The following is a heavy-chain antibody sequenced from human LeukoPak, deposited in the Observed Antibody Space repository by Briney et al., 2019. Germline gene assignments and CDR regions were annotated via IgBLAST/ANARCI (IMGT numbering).Heavy chain of an antibody. Sequence: PGGSLRLSCAASGFTFSSYAMHWVRQAPGKGLEWVAVISYDGSNKYYADSVKGRFTISRDNSKNTLYLRMNSLRAEDTAVYYCARESYYDSSAIDYWGQGTLVTVSS. CDR1: GFTFSSYA. J-gene: IGHJ4*02. CDR3: ARESYYDSSAIDY. CDR2: ISYDGSNK. D-gene: IGHD3-22*01. V-gene: IGHV3-30-3*01.